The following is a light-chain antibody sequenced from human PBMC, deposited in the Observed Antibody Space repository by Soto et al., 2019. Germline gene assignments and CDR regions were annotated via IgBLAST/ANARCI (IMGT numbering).Light chain of an antibody. CDR3: CSYAGSSFYV. V-gene: IGLV2-18*02. CDR1: SSDVGSYNR. J-gene: IGLJ1*01. Sequence: QSALTQPPSVSGSPGQSVAISCTGTSSDVGSYNRVSWYQQPPGAAPKLMIYEVSNRPSGVPDRFSGSKSGNTASLTISGLQAEDEADYYCCSYAGSSFYVFGTGTKVTVL. CDR2: EVS.